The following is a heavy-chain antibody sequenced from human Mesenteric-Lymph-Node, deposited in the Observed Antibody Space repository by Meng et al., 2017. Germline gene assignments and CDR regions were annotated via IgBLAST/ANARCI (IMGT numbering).Heavy chain of an antibody. V-gene: IGHV1-18*01. Sequence: ASVKVSCKASNYTFTAFSITWVRQAPGQGLEWMGWISTYNGNTNYAQKFQGRVTMTTDTSTSTAYMELSSLRSEDTAVYYCVWNDSSGYLDYWGQGTLVTVSS. CDR1: NYTFTAFS. D-gene: IGHD3-22*01. CDR2: ISTYNGNT. J-gene: IGHJ4*02. CDR3: VWNDSSGYLDY.